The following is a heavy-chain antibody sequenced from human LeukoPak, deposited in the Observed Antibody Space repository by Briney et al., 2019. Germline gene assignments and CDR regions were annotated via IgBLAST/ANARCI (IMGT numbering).Heavy chain of an antibody. CDR2: ISGSGGST. V-gene: IGHV3-23*01. CDR1: GFTFSSYA. D-gene: IGHD1-1*01. J-gene: IGHJ4*02. CDR3: AKGLERESRLDS. Sequence: GGSLRLSCAASGFTFSSYAMSWVRQAPGKGLEWVSAISGSGGSTYYADSVKGRFTISTDNSKNTLYLQMNSLRAEDTALYYCAKGLERESRLDSWGQGTLVTVSS.